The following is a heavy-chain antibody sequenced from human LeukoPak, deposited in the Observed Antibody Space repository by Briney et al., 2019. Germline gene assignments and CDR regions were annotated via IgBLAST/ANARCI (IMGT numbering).Heavy chain of an antibody. CDR3: ATYSSLNRREFQY. CDR2: VSSDGSDQ. V-gene: IGHV3-30-3*01. Sequence: GGSLRLSCAASGFTFSSYAMHWVRQAPGQGLEWVAVVSSDGSDQYYADSVKGRFTISRDNSKNTEYLQMNSLRVDDTAVYYCATYSSLNRREFQYWGQGTLLTVSS. J-gene: IGHJ1*01. CDR1: GFTFSSYA. D-gene: IGHD3-22*01.